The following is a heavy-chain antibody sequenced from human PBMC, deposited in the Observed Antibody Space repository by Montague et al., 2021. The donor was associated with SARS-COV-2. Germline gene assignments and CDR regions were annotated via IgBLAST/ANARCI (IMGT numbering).Heavy chain of an antibody. CDR1: GFTFSSHA. D-gene: IGHD5-18*01. CDR2: ISYDGFNK. Sequence: SLRLSYAASGFTFSSHAMHWVRQAPGKGLEWVAVISYDGFNKYYADSVKGRFTISRDNSKNTLYLQMNSLRTEDTAVYYCARGGGYRDAFDVWGQGTTVTVSS. J-gene: IGHJ3*01. CDR3: ARGGGYRDAFDV. V-gene: IGHV3-30*04.